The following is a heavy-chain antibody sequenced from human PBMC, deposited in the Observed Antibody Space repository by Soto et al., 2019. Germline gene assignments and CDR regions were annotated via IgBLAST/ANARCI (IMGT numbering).Heavy chain of an antibody. V-gene: IGHV4-31*03. J-gene: IGHJ5*02. D-gene: IGHD1-1*01. CDR2: IYYSGST. CDR1: GGSISSGGYY. CDR3: ARGEGWNDGWFDP. Sequence: SETLSLTCTVSGGSISSGGYYWSWIRQHPGKGLEWIGYIYYSGSTNYNPSLKSRVTISVDTSKNQFSLKLSSVTAADTAVYYCARGEGWNDGWFDPWGQGTLVTVSS.